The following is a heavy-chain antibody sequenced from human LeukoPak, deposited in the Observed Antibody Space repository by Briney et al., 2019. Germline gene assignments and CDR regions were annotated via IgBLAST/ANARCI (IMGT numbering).Heavy chain of an antibody. J-gene: IGHJ5*02. V-gene: IGHV1-69*05. D-gene: IGHD3-22*01. Sequence: SVKVSCKASGGTFSSYAISWVRQAPGQGLEWMGRIIPIFGTANYAQKFQGRVTITTDESTSTAYMELSSLRSEDTAVYYCARDLSGLRNWFDPWGQGTLVTVSS. CDR2: IIPIFGTA. CDR3: ARDLSGLRNWFDP. CDR1: GGTFSSYA.